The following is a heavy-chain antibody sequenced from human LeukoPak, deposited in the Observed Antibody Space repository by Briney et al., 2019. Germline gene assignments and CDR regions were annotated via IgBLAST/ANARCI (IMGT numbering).Heavy chain of an antibody. D-gene: IGHD6-19*01. CDR2: IYSGGST. CDR1: GFTVSSNY. CDR3: ARGEQWLPNWFDP. Sequence: PGGSLTLSCAASGFTVSSNYMSWVRQAPGKGLEWVSVIYSGGSTYYADSVKGRFTISRDNSKNTLYLQMNSLRAEDTAVYYCARGEQWLPNWFDPWGQGTLVTVSS. J-gene: IGHJ5*02. V-gene: IGHV3-66*01.